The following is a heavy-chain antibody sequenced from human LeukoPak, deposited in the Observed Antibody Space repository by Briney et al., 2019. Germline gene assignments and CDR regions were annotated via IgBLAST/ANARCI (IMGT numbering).Heavy chain of an antibody. V-gene: IGHV3-21*01. CDR1: GFTFSSYS. Sequence: GGSLRLSCAASGFTFSSYSMNWVRQAPWKGLEWVSSISSSSSYIYYADSVKGRFTISRDNAKNSLYLQMNSLRAEDTAVYYCAREKDTAMVGFDYWGQGTLVTVSS. D-gene: IGHD5-18*01. CDR3: AREKDTAMVGFDY. J-gene: IGHJ4*02. CDR2: ISSSSSYI.